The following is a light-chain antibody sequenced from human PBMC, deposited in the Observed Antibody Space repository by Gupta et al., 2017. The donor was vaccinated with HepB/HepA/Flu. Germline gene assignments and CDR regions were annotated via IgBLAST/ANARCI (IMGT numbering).Light chain of an antibody. CDR1: SSDVGGYNY. J-gene: IGLJ2*01. V-gene: IGLV2-14*03. Sequence: SALPQPASVSGSPGPSITISCAGTSSDVGGYNYVSWYQQHPGKAPKLLLYDVNHRPSGVSDRFSGSTSGNMASLIISGLQAEDEADYYCSSYTNTNSLVFGGRTKLTVL. CDR3: SSYTNTNSLV. CDR2: DVN.